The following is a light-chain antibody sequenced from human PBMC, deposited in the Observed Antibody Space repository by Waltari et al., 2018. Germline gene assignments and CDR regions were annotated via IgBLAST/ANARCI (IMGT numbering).Light chain of an antibody. J-gene: IGLJ3*02. Sequence: QSVLTQPPSASGTPGQSVTMSCSGSSSNIGKTRVNWYQQVPGTAPKLLIYSDHQRPSGVPARFFGSKSDTSASLAISGLQSDDEADYYCATWDDSLKGWVFGGGTKLTVL. CDR3: ATWDDSLKGWV. CDR1: SSNIGKTR. CDR2: SDH. V-gene: IGLV1-44*01.